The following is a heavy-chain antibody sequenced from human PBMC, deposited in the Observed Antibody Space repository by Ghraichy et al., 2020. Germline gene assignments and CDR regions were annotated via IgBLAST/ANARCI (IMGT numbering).Heavy chain of an antibody. CDR1: GGSISSGSYY. CDR3: ARLVRAAARVAFDI. CDR2: IYTSGST. Sequence: SETLSLTCTVSGGSISSGSYYWTWIRQPAGKGLEWIGRIYTSGSTNYNPSLKSRVTMSVDTSKNQFSLKLSSVTAADTAVYYCARLVRAAARVAFDIWGQGTMVTVYS. J-gene: IGHJ3*02. V-gene: IGHV4-61*02. D-gene: IGHD6-13*01.